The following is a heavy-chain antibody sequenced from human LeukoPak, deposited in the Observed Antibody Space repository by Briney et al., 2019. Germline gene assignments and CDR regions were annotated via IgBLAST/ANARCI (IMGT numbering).Heavy chain of an antibody. J-gene: IGHJ4*02. V-gene: IGHV3-30*04. Sequence: GGSLRLSCAASGFTFSTYAMHWVRQAPGKGLEWVAVISYIGSNKFYADSVRGRFTISRDNSKNTLFLQMNSLRVEDTAVYYCARVEGGDSLAYYFDYWGQEALVTVSS. CDR2: ISYIGSNK. CDR3: ARVEGGDSLAYYFDY. D-gene: IGHD4-17*01. CDR1: GFTFSTYA.